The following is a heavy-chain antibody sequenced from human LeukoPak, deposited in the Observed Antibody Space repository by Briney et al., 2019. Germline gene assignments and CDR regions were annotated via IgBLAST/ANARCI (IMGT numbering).Heavy chain of an antibody. CDR2: IRSNGDTT. Sequence: PGGSLRLSCTASGFTFSSPAMTWVRQAPGKGLEWVSTIRSNGDTTYSAGSVKGRFTIPRDNSKNTLYLELNSLRVEDTATFYCAKGQELDDGVFDSWGQGTMVTVSS. V-gene: IGHV3-23*01. D-gene: IGHD1-1*01. J-gene: IGHJ4*02. CDR1: GFTFSSPA. CDR3: AKGQELDDGVFDS.